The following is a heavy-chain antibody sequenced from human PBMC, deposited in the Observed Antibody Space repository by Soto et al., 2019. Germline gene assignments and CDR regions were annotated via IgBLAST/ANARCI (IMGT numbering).Heavy chain of an antibody. J-gene: IGHJ4*02. CDR3: ASRYDSSGYFHDY. CDR1: GFTCSSYG. D-gene: IGHD3-22*01. Sequence: WGSLRLSCSASGFTCSSYGMHWFRQAPGKGLEWVAVIWYDGSNKYYADSVKGRFTISRDNSKNTLYLQMNSLRAEDTAVYYCASRYDSSGYFHDYWGQGTLVTVSS. V-gene: IGHV3-33*01. CDR2: IWYDGSNK.